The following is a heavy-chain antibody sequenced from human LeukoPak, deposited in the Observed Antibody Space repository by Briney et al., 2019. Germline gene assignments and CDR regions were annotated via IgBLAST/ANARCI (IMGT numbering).Heavy chain of an antibody. Sequence: ASVKVSCKVSGYTLTELSMHWVRQAPGKGPEWMGGFDPEDGETIYAQRFQGRVAMTEDTSTDTAYMELSSLRSEDTAVYYCTTGPTYYDFWSGYFGYWGQGTLVIVSS. V-gene: IGHV1-24*01. CDR3: TTGPTYYDFWSGYFGY. CDR2: FDPEDGET. J-gene: IGHJ4*02. D-gene: IGHD3-3*01. CDR1: GYTLTELS.